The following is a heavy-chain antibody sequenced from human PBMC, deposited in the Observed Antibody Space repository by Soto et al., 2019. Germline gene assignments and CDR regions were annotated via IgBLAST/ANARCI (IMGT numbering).Heavy chain of an antibody. CDR3: APLSVSLSGPYGIHV. J-gene: IGHJ6*02. V-gene: IGHV4-39*01. CDR1: GYSVSSSDYY. D-gene: IGHD2-15*01. Sequence: PSETLSLTCSVSGYSVSSSDYYWAWIRQPTGKGLELIGSILYSGLTYDNPSLKRRVTLSVDTSKNQFSVRLSSVTAADTAVYYCAPLSVSLSGPYGIHVWGQGTTVTVSS. CDR2: ILYSGLT.